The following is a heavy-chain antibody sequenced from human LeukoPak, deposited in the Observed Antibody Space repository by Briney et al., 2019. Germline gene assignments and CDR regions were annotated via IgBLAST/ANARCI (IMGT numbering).Heavy chain of an antibody. Sequence: GGSLRLSCAASGFTFSSYAMSWVRQAPGKGLEWVSAISGSGGSTYYADSVKGRFTISRDNSKNTLYLQMNSLRAEDTAVYYCARGQRGSIPFFWGSSGYSYGAYFDYWGQGTLVTVSS. CDR1: GFTFSSYA. V-gene: IGHV3-23*01. J-gene: IGHJ4*02. CDR3: ARGQRGSIPFFWGSSGYSYGAYFDY. CDR2: ISGSGGST. D-gene: IGHD5-18*01.